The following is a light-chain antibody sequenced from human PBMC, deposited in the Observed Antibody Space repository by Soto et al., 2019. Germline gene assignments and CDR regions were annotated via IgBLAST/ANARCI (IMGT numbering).Light chain of an antibody. CDR3: QQRSNWPIT. J-gene: IGKJ5*01. Sequence: EIVLTQSPGTLSLSPGERATLSCRASQSVSSYLAWYQQKPGQAPRLLIYDASNRATGIPARFSGSGSGTDFTLTINSLEPEDSAVYYCQQRSNWPITFGQGTRLEIK. V-gene: IGKV3-11*01. CDR2: DAS. CDR1: QSVSSY.